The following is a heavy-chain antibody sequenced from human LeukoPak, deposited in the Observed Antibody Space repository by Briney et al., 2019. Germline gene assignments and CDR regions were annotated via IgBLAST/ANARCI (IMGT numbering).Heavy chain of an antibody. V-gene: IGHV3-21*01. CDR1: GFTFSSYS. D-gene: IGHD4-17*01. CDR3: ARDSEPTYYGDHPDAFDI. J-gene: IGHJ3*02. Sequence: GGSLRLSCAASGFTFSSYSMNWVRQAPGRGLEWVASISSSSSYIYYADSVKGRFTISRDNAKNSLYLQMNSLRAEDTAVYYCARDSEPTYYGDHPDAFDIWGQGTMVTVSS. CDR2: ISSSSSYI.